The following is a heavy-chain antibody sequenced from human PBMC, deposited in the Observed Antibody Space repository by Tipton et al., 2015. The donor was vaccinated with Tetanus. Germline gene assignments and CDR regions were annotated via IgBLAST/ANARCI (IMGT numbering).Heavy chain of an antibody. CDR2: ISDSGSHS. CDR1: GFTFGKYG. CDR3: ARDAAGWLIRWYFAY. J-gene: IGHJ4*02. Sequence: SLRLSCAASGFTFGKYGMTWVRQAPGRGLEWVSSISDSGSHSTYKDSVKGRFAIFRDNSKNTVYLQMNNLRDDDTAVYYCARDAAGWLIRWYFAYWGQGALVAVSS. D-gene: IGHD4-23*01. V-gene: IGHV3-23*01.